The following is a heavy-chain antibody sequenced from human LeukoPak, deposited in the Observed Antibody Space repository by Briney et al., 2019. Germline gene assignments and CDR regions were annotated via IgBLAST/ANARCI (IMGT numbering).Heavy chain of an antibody. CDR1: GGSISSCY. J-gene: IGHJ6*03. V-gene: IGHV4-4*07. Sequence: PSETLSLTCTVSGGSISSCYWSWIRQPAGKGLEWIGRIYTSGSTNYNPSLKSRVTMSVDTSKNQFSLKLSSVTAADTAVYYCARGGDSRTGYYYYMDVWGKGTTVTVSS. CDR3: ARGGDSRTGYYYYMDV. D-gene: IGHD2-21*02. CDR2: IYTSGST.